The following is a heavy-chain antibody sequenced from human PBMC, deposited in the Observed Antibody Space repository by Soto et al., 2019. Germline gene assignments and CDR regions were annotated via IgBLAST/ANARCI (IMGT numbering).Heavy chain of an antibody. CDR2: IYYTGTT. D-gene: IGHD6-19*01. V-gene: IGHV4-59*01. J-gene: IGHJ4*02. CDR1: DSPISNYY. CDR3: ARGRQQWLVSY. Sequence: SETLSLTCTVSDSPISNYYWGWFRQPPGLGLEWVGYIYYTGTTTYNPSLRSRVAISLDTSKNQFSLKLSSVTAADTAVYYCARGRQQWLVSYWGQGTLVTVSS.